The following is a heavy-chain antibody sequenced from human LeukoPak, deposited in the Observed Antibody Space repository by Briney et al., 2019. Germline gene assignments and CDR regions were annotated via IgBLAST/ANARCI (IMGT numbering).Heavy chain of an antibody. CDR1: GYTFTGYY. D-gene: IGHD3-22*01. V-gene: IGHV1-2*04. CDR2: INPNSGGT. CDR3: AVHYYDSSGYYASLNA. Sequence: GASVKVSCKASGYTFTGYYMHWVRQAPGQGLEWMGWINPNSGGTNYAQKFQGWVTMTRDTSISTAYMELSRLRSDDTAVYYCAVHYYDSSGYYASLNAWGQETLVTVSS. J-gene: IGHJ5*02.